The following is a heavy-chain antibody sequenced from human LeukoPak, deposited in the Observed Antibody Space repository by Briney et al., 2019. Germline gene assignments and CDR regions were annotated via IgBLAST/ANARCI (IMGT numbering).Heavy chain of an antibody. CDR1: GFTFSSYG. V-gene: IGHV3-30*02. CDR3: ARGYYYDTSGYGSIFDY. J-gene: IGHJ4*02. Sequence: GGSLRLSCAASGFTFSSYGMHWVRQAPGKGLEWVAFIRYDGSNKYYADSVKGRFTISRDNSKNTLYLQMNSLRAEDTAVYYCARGYYYDTSGYGSIFDYWGQGTLVTVSS. CDR2: IRYDGSNK. D-gene: IGHD3-22*01.